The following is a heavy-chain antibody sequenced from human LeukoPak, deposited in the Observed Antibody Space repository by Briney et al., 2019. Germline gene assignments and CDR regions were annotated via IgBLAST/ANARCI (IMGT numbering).Heavy chain of an antibody. CDR1: GFTFSSYG. CDR2: ISYDGSNK. CDR3: AKDRGRWAFDY. Sequence: GGSLRLSCAASGFTFSSYGMHWVRQAPGKGLEWVAVISYDGSNKYYADSVKGRFTISRDNSKNTLYLQMNSLRAEDTAVYYCAKDRGRWAFDYWGQGTLVTVSS. D-gene: IGHD5-24*01. V-gene: IGHV3-30*18. J-gene: IGHJ4*02.